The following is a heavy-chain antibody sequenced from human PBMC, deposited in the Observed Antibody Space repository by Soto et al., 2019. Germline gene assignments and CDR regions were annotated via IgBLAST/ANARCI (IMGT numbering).Heavy chain of an antibody. CDR2: IYHTGNA. CDR1: GDSISNSRFY. Sequence: TSETLFLTCSVSGDSISNSRFYWAWIRQPPGEGLEWIGSIYHTGNAYYNPSLKSRVTISVDTSKNQFSLKLTSVTAADAALYYCARDFFDSSDYTTNWFDPWGQGTLVTVSS. CDR3: ARDFFDSSDYTTNWFDP. V-gene: IGHV4-39*01. J-gene: IGHJ5*02. D-gene: IGHD3-22*01.